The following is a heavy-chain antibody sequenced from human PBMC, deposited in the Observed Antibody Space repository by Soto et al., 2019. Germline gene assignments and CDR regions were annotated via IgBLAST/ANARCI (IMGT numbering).Heavy chain of an antibody. D-gene: IGHD2-15*01. CDR2: INADGSYT. Sequence: GGSLRLSCAASGFTFSSYWMHWVRQVPGKGLVWVSRINADGSYTHYADSVKGRFTISRDNAKNTLYLQMSSLRGDDTAVYYCARVGNCSISSCYFDNWGQGTLVTVSS. V-gene: IGHV3-74*01. J-gene: IGHJ4*02. CDR1: GFTFSSYW. CDR3: ARVGNCSISSCYFDN.